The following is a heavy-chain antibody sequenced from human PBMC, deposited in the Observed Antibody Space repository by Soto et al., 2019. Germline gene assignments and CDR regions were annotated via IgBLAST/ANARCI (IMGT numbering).Heavy chain of an antibody. CDR3: AGGGALITSWYWHDGLDS. Sequence: QVQLEQSGSEVQKSGSSVKVSCKASGYSFSSHAITWVRQAPGQGLEWMGGIIPVFGTPTYAQKFQGRLTISAYKPPKTSCLELRSMRSEDTAVYYWAGGGALITSWYWHDGLDSWGQGTQVTVSS. CDR2: IIPVFGTP. CDR1: GYSFSSHA. D-gene: IGHD1-1*01. V-gene: IGHV1-69*06. J-gene: IGHJ4*02.